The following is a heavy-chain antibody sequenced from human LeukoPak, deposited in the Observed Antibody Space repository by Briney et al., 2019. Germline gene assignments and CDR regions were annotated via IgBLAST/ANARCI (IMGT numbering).Heavy chain of an antibody. CDR1: GFNFRSYG. D-gene: IGHD3-16*01. V-gene: IGHV3-30*03. Sequence: GSLRLSCAASGFNFRSYGMHWVRQAPGRGLEWVTFISSDGSSKDYPDSVKGRFTSSRDNSKNTLYLQMNSLRAEDTAVYYCATYTHWVAGDVWGQGTTVTVSS. CDR2: ISSDGSSK. J-gene: IGHJ6*02. CDR3: ATYTHWVAGDV.